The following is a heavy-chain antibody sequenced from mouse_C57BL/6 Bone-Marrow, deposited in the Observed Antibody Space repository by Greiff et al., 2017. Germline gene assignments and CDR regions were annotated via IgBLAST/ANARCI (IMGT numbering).Heavy chain of an antibody. CDR3: GRGGHRRAMDY. CDR1: GFTFSSYA. V-gene: IGHV5-4*01. D-gene: IGHD3-1*01. CDR2: ISDGGSYT. J-gene: IGHJ4*01. Sequence: EVHLVESGGGLVKPGGSLKLSCAASGFTFSSYAMSWVRQTPEKRLEWVATISDGGSYTYYPDNVKGRFTISRDNAKNNLYLQMSHLKSEDTAMYYCGRGGHRRAMDYWGQGTSVTVSS.